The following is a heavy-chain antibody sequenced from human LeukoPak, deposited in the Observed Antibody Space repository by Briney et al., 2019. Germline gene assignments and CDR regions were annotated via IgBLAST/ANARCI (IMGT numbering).Heavy chain of an antibody. CDR3: ARDRGSTVTTVGY. Sequence: PGGSLRLSCVTSGFRFSDYYMMWIRQAPGKGPEWVAHISSSAATTLYADSVKGRFTVSRDNAKNSLYLEMTSLRLEDTAVYYCARDRGSTVTTVGYWGQGTLVTVSS. D-gene: IGHD4-17*01. V-gene: IGHV3-11*04. J-gene: IGHJ4*02. CDR1: GFRFSDYY. CDR2: ISSSAATT.